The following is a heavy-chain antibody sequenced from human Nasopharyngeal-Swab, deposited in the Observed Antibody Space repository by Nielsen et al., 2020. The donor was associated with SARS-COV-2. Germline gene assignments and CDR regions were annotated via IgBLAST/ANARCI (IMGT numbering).Heavy chain of an antibody. CDR1: GYTFTSYG. D-gene: IGHD2-15*01. Sequence: ASVKVSCKASGYTFTSYGISWVRQAPGQGLEWMGWISAYNGNTNYAQKLQGRVNMTTDTSTSTAYMELRSLRSDDTAVYYCARVSPIVVVVAARYWFDPWGQGTLVTVSS. CDR3: ARVSPIVVVVAARYWFDP. J-gene: IGHJ5*02. CDR2: ISAYNGNT. V-gene: IGHV1-18*01.